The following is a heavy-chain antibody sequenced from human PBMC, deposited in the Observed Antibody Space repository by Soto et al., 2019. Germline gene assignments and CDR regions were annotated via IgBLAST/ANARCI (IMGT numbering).Heavy chain of an antibody. V-gene: IGHV4-59*01. J-gene: IGHJ5*01. CDR1: GGSISTYH. Sequence: SETLSLTCTVSGGSISTYHWSWIRQPPGKGLEWIGYIHYSGSTYFNPSLKSRVTMSLDMSRNQLSLQLKSVTAADTAVYYCARESAGSHKNNWFDPWGQGTLVTVSS. D-gene: IGHD3-10*01. CDR2: IHYSGST. CDR3: ARESAGSHKNNWFDP.